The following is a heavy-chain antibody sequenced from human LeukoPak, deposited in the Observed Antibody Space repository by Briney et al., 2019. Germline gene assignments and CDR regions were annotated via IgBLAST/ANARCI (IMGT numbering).Heavy chain of an antibody. V-gene: IGHV1-18*01. CDR1: GYTFTTYG. J-gene: IGHJ4*02. CDR3: ARGPKGGLDF. CDR2: ISAYNGIT. Sequence: VASVKVSCKASGYTFTTYGISWVRQAPGQGLEWMGWISAYNGITKYAQNLQARVTMTTDTPTSTAYMELRSLKSDGTARYFCARGPKGGLDFWGQGTLVTVSS. D-gene: IGHD3-16*01.